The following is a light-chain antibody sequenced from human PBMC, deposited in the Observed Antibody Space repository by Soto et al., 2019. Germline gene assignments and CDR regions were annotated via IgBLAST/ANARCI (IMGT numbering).Light chain of an antibody. V-gene: IGKV1-39*01. CDR2: AAS. CDR1: QRIGTS. CDR3: QQSYSTSLFT. Sequence: IQMTQSPASLSASVGDRVTITCRASQRIGTSLNWYQQKPGKAPNLLISAASGLQSGVPPRFSGSGSGTDFTLTISSLQPEDFATYYCQQSYSTSLFTVGPGTTVDIK. J-gene: IGKJ3*01.